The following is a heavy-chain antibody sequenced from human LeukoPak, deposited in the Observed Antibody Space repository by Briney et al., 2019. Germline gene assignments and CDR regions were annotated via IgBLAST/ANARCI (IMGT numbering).Heavy chain of an antibody. Sequence: GGSLRLSWAASGFTFSSYWMSWVRQAPGKGLGWVANIKQDGSEKYYVDSVKGRFTISRDNAKNSLYLQMNSLRAEDTAVYYCAREITIFGVVIISAFDIWGQGTMVTVSS. CDR1: GFTFSSYW. CDR3: AREITIFGVVIISAFDI. D-gene: IGHD3-3*01. V-gene: IGHV3-7*01. J-gene: IGHJ3*02. CDR2: IKQDGSEK.